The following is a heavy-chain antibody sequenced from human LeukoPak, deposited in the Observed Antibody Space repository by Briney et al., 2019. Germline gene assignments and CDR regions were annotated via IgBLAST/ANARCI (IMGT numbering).Heavy chain of an antibody. Sequence: GRSLRLSCAASGFTFSSYAMRWVRQAPGKGLEWVAVISYDGSNKYYADPVKGRFAISRDNSKNTLYLQMNSLRAEDTAVYYCASEVTGTGDYWGQGTLVTVSS. CDR2: ISYDGSNK. CDR3: ASEVTGTGDY. D-gene: IGHD2-21*02. V-gene: IGHV3-30*01. CDR1: GFTFSSYA. J-gene: IGHJ4*02.